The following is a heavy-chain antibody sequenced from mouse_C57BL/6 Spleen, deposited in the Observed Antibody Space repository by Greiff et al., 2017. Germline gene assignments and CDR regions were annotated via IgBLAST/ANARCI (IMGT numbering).Heavy chain of an antibody. J-gene: IGHJ4*01. V-gene: IGHV1-61*01. CDR1: GYTFTSYW. D-gene: IGHD1-1*01. CDR2: IYPSDSET. Sequence: VQLQQSGAELVRPGSSVKLSCKASGYTFTSYWMDWVKQRPGQGLEWIGNIYPSDSETHYNQKFKDKATLTVDNSSSTAYMQLSILTSEDSAIYYCARVDYYGNIYYAMDSWGQGTSVTVSS. CDR3: ARVDYYGNIYYAMDS.